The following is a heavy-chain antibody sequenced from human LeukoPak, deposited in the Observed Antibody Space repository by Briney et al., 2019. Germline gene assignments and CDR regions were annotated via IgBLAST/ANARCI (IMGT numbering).Heavy chain of an antibody. CDR3: ARVDDYVWGSYRSYYFDY. V-gene: IGHV4-39*07. D-gene: IGHD3-16*02. Sequence: PSETLSLTCTVSGDSISSRGFYWGWIRQPPGKGLEWIGSIYYSGSTYYNPSLKSRVTISVDTSKNQFSLKLSSVTAADTAVYYCARVDDYVWGSYRSYYFDYWGQGTLVTVSS. J-gene: IGHJ4*02. CDR1: GDSISSRGFY. CDR2: IYYSGST.